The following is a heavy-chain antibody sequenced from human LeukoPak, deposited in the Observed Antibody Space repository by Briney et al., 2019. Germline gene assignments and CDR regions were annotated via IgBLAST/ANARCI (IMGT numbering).Heavy chain of an antibody. CDR1: GYTFIDYY. Sequence: GASVKVSCKASGYTFIDYYMHWVRQAPGPGLEWMGRINPNSGTTNYVQKFQGRVTMTRDTSTTTVYMELSSLRSHDTAVYYCARDVEGATTYFDYWGQGTLVTVSS. CDR2: INPNSGTT. CDR3: ARDVEGATTYFDY. V-gene: IGHV1-2*06. J-gene: IGHJ4*02. D-gene: IGHD1-26*01.